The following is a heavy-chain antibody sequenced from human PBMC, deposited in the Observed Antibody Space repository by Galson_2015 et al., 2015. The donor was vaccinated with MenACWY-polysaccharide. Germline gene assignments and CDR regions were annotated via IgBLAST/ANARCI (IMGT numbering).Heavy chain of an antibody. CDR1: GFTFGDYA. CDR3: TLGVGGGSYDGASGDPDY. V-gene: IGHV3-49*03. CDR2: IRSKAYGGTT. J-gene: IGHJ4*02. Sequence: SLRLSCAASGFTFGDYAMSWFRQAPGKGLEWVGFIRSKAYGGTTEYAASVKGRFTISRDDSKSIAYLQMNSLKTEDTAVYYCTLGVGGGSYDGASGDPDYWGQGTLVTVSS. D-gene: IGHD1-26*01.